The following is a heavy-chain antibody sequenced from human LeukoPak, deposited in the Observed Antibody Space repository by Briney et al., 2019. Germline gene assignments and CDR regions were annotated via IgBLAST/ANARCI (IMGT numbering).Heavy chain of an antibody. CDR1: GFIFSSYA. CDR2: ISYDGSNK. V-gene: IGHV3-30-3*01. D-gene: IGHD3-22*01. J-gene: IGHJ4*02. Sequence: PGGSLRLSCAASGFIFSSYAMHWVRQAPGKGLEWVAVISYDGSNKYYADSVKGRFTISRDNSKNTLYLQMNSLRAEDTAVYYCARGEGYYDSSGYYSYYFDYWGQGTLVTVSS. CDR3: ARGEGYYDSSGYYSYYFDY.